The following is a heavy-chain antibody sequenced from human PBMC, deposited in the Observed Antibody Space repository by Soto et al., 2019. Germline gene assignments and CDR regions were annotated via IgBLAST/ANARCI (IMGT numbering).Heavy chain of an antibody. J-gene: IGHJ6*02. Sequence: GGSLRLSCAASGVTFSSYGMHWVRQAPGKGLEWVAVISYDGSNKYYADSVKGRFTISRDNSKNTLYLQMNSLRAEDTAVYYCAKDLRNQNYYGSGSYYTGMYVWGQGTTVTVSS. V-gene: IGHV3-30*18. CDR1: GVTFSSYG. CDR2: ISYDGSNK. CDR3: AKDLRNQNYYGSGSYYTGMYV. D-gene: IGHD3-10*01.